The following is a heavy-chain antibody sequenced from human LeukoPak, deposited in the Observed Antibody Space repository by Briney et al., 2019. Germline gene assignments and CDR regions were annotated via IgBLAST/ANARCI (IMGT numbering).Heavy chain of an antibody. CDR2: ISGSGGST. CDR3: ANAYYHILRFDY. V-gene: IGHV3-23*01. D-gene: IGHD3-9*01. CDR1: GLTVSTNY. Sequence: PGGSLRLSCAASGLTVSTNYMGWVRQAPGKGLEWVSAISGSGGSTYYADSVKGRFTISRDNSKNTLYLQMNSLRAEDTAVYYCANAYYHILRFDYWSQGTLVTVSS. J-gene: IGHJ4*02.